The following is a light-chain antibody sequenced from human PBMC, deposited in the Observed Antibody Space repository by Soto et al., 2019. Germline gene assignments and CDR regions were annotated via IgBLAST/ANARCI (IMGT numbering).Light chain of an antibody. V-gene: IGLV2-23*01. Sequence: QSALTQPASVSGSPGQSITISCTGSSSDVGNSNFVSWFQRHPGKAPKLIIYEGNERPSGVSTRFSGSKSGNTASLTVSGLRTEDEADYYCCSYAGSKTWVFGGGTKVTVL. CDR3: CSYAGSKTWV. J-gene: IGLJ3*02. CDR2: EGN. CDR1: SSDVGNSNF.